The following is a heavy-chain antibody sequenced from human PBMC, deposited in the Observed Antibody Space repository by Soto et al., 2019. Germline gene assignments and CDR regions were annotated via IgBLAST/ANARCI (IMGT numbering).Heavy chain of an antibody. Sequence: SVNVSCKASGHTFTNYVITWVRQAPGQGLEWMGGIIPIFGTANYAQKFQGRVTITADESTSTAYMELSSLRSEDTAVYYCARYCSGGSCYRGGYFDYWGQGTLVTVSS. CDR3: ARYCSGGSCYRGGYFDY. CDR2: IIPIFGTA. CDR1: GHTFTNYV. J-gene: IGHJ4*01. D-gene: IGHD2-15*01. V-gene: IGHV1-69*13.